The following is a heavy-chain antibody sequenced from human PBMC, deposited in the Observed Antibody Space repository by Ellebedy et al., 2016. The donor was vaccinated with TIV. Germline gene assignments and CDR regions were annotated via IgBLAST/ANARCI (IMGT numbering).Heavy chain of an antibody. J-gene: IGHJ4*02. CDR2: IKQDGSEK. CDR1: GFIVSSNY. V-gene: IGHV3-7*01. CDR3: ARVYDSIDY. Sequence: GESLKISCAASGFIVSSNYMSWVRQAPGKGLEWVANIKQDGSEKYYVDSVKGRFTISRDNAKNSLYLQMNSLRAEDTAVYYCARVYDSIDYWGQGTLVTVSS. D-gene: IGHD3-22*01.